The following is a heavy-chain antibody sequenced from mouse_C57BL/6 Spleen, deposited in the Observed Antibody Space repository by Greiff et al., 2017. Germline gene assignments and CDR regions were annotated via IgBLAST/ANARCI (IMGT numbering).Heavy chain of an antibody. D-gene: IGHD2-4*01. CDR2: INPSNGGT. CDR3: ARSGDYDYLAWFAY. CDR1: GYTFTSYW. V-gene: IGHV1-53*01. Sequence: QVQLKQPGTELVKPGASVKLSCKASGYTFTSYWMHWVKQRPGQGLEWIGNINPSNGGTNYNEKFKSKATLTVDKSSSTAYMQLSRLTSEDSAVYYGARSGDYDYLAWFAYWGQGTLVTVSA. J-gene: IGHJ3*01.